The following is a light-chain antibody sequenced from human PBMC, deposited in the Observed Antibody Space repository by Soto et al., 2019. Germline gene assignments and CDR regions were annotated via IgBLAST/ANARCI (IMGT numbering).Light chain of an antibody. CDR2: GNS. Sequence: QSVLTQPPSVSGAPGQRVTISCTGSSSNIGAGYDVHWYQQLPGTAPKLLIYGNSNRPSGVPDRFSGSKSGTSAYLAITGLQAEDEADDYCQSYDSSLSGSVVGGGTKLTVL. CDR3: QSYDSSLSGSV. V-gene: IGLV1-40*01. J-gene: IGLJ2*01. CDR1: SSNIGAGYD.